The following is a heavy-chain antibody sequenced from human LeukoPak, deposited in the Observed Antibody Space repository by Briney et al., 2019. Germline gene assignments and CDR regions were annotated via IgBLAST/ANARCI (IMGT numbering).Heavy chain of an antibody. CDR1: GFPVSIIS. V-gene: IGHV3-53*01. D-gene: IGHD4-17*01. J-gene: IGHJ4*02. Sequence: GGSLRLSCTVSGFPVSIISMSWVRQAPGKGPEWVSFIYSGGNTHYSDSVKGRFTISRDSSKNTLYLQMNSLRAEDTAVYYCARRAGEYSHPYDYWGQGTLVTVSS. CDR3: ARRAGEYSHPYDY. CDR2: IYSGGNT.